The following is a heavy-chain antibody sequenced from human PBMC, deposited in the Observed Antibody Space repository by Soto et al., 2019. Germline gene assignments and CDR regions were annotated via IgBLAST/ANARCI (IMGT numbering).Heavy chain of an antibody. V-gene: IGHV4-39*02. CDR3: ARDQAETIFGVTLDY. Sequence: SETXSLTCTVSGGSISSSSYYWGWIRQPPGKGLEWIGSIYYSGSTYYNPSLKSRVTISVDTSKNQFSLKLSSVTAADTAVYYCARDQAETIFGVTLDYWGQGTLVTVSS. J-gene: IGHJ4*02. CDR2: IYYSGST. D-gene: IGHD3-3*01. CDR1: GGSISSSSYY.